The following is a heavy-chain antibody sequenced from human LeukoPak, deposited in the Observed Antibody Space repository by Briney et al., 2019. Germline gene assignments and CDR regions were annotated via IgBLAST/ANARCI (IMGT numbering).Heavy chain of an antibody. CDR1: GGSISSSSYY. D-gene: IGHD4-17*01. CDR3: ARSLYGAPLDY. CDR2: IYYSGST. V-gene: IGHV4-39*07. Sequence: SETLSLTCTVSGGSISSSSYYWGWIRQPPGKGLEWIGSIYYSGSTYYNPSLKSRVTISVDTSKNQFSLKLSSVTAADTAVYYCARSLYGAPLDYWGQGTLVTVSS. J-gene: IGHJ4*02.